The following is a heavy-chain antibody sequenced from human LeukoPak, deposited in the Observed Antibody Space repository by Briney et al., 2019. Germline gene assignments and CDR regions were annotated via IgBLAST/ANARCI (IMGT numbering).Heavy chain of an antibody. D-gene: IGHD1-26*01. CDR3: AKYDTLGATRDGALDY. CDR1: GFTFSSHG. Sequence: PGGSLRLSCAASGFTFSSHGIHWVRQAPGKGLEWVAVISYDGSNKYYADSVKGRFTISRDNSKNTLYLQMNSLRAEDTAVYYCAKYDTLGATRDGALDYWGQGTLVTVSS. V-gene: IGHV3-30*18. J-gene: IGHJ4*02. CDR2: ISYDGSNK.